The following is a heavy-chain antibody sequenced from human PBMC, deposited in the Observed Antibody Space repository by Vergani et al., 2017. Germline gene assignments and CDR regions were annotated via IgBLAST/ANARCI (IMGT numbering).Heavy chain of an antibody. CDR1: GGSFSGYY. D-gene: IGHD3-10*01. Sequence: QVQLQQWGAGLLKPSETLSLTCAVYGGSFSGYYWSWIRQPPGKGLEWIGEINHSGSTNYNPSLKSRVTISVDTSKNQFSLKLSSVTAADTAVYYCARMGLLWSSYXMDVWGKGTTVTVSS. CDR2: INHSGST. CDR3: ARMGLLWSSYXMDV. J-gene: IGHJ6*03. V-gene: IGHV4-34*01.